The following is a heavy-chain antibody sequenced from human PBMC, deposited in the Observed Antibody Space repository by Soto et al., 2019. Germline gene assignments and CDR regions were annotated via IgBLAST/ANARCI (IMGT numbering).Heavy chain of an antibody. CDR1: GGSISSSSYY. CDR2: IYYSGST. J-gene: IGHJ4*02. D-gene: IGHD3-22*01. Sequence: SETLSLTCTVSGGSISSSSYYWGWIRQPPGKGLEWIGSIYYSGSTYYNPSLKSRVTISVDTSKNQFSLKLSSVTAADTAVYYCARQAYYYDSSGYYLFDYWGLGTLVTVSS. CDR3: ARQAYYYDSSGYYLFDY. V-gene: IGHV4-39*01.